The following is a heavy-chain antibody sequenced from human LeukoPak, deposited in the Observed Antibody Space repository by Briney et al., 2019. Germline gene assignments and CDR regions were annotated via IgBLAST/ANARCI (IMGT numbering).Heavy chain of an antibody. CDR1: GFTFSSYT. D-gene: IGHD3-22*01. J-gene: IGHJ3*02. V-gene: IGHV3-21*01. CDR3: ARDTPRYYYDSSGYRRLDAFDI. Sequence: SGGSLRLSCAASGFTFSSYTMSWVRQAPGKGLEWVSSISSSSSYIYYAGSVKGRFTISRDNAKNSLYLQMNSLRAEDTAVYYCARDTPRYYYDSSGYRRLDAFDIWGQGTMVTVSS. CDR2: ISSSSSYI.